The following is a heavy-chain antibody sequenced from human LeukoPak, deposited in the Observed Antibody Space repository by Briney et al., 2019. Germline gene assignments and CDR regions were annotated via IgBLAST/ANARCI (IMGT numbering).Heavy chain of an antibody. J-gene: IGHJ5*02. Sequence: GESLKISCQGSGYSFTSYWIGWVRQLPGKGLEWMGIIYPGDSDTRYGPSFQGQVTISADKSISTAYLQWNSLKASDTAMYYCAISRGYPGRFDPWGQGTLVTVSS. CDR1: GYSFTSYW. CDR3: AISRGYPGRFDP. V-gene: IGHV5-51*01. D-gene: IGHD2-15*01. CDR2: IYPGDSDT.